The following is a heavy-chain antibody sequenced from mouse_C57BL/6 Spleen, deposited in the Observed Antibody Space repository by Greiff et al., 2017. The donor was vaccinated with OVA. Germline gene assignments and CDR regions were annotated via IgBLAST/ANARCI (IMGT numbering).Heavy chain of an antibody. J-gene: IGHJ3*01. CDR3: ARGLHYDWFAY. CDR2: INPSNGGT. Sequence: QVQLQQPGTELVKPGASVKLSCKASGYTFTSYWMHWVKQRPGQCLEWIGNINPSNGGTNSNEKFKSKATLTVDKSSSTAYMQLSSLTSEDSAVYYCARGLHYDWFAYWGQGTLVTVSA. CDR1: GYTFTSYW. V-gene: IGHV1-53*01. D-gene: IGHD2-4*01.